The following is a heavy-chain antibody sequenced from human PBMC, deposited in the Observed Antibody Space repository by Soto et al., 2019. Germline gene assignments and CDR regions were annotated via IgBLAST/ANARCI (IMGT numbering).Heavy chain of an antibody. CDR2: IDRSGTAT. CDR1: RLTVSDYE. D-gene: IGHD1-1*01. V-gene: IGHV3-48*03. Sequence: EVQLVESGGGLVQPGGSLRLSCTASRLTVSDYEMHWVRLTPEKGLEWVSSIDRSGTATYYADSVKGRFTCSRDSAKNSLYLQMNSLRVEDTAVYYCARGWVDGVHFDNWGQGTLVTVSS. J-gene: IGHJ4*02. CDR3: ARGWVDGVHFDN.